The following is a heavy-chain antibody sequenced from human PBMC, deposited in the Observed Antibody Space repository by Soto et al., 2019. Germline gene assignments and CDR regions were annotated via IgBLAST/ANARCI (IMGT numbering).Heavy chain of an antibody. D-gene: IGHD3-22*01. CDR1: GFTFSSYA. Sequence: GGSLRLSCAASGFTFSSYAMSWVRQAPGKGLEWVSAISGSGGSTYYADSVKGRFTISRDNSENTLXXXXXXLRAEDTAVYYCAKGRYYDSSAYSDYWGQGPLVTVSS. J-gene: IGHJ4*02. CDR3: AKGRYYDSSAYSDY. CDR2: ISGSGGST. V-gene: IGHV3-23*01.